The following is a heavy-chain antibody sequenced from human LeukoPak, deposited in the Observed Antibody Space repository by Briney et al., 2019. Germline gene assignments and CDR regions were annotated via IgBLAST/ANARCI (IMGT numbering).Heavy chain of an antibody. Sequence: ASVKVSCKASGYTFTSYDINWVRQAPGQGLEWMGWINPNSGGTNYAQKFQGRVTMTRDTSISTAYMELSRLRSDDTAVYYCAALTSSLRGTDYWGQGTLVTVSS. CDR3: AALTSSLRGTDY. D-gene: IGHD3-10*01. CDR1: GYTFTSYD. V-gene: IGHV1-2*02. J-gene: IGHJ4*02. CDR2: INPNSGGT.